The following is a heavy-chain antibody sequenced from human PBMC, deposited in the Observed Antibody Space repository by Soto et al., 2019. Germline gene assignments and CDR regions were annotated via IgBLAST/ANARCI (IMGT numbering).Heavy chain of an antibody. V-gene: IGHV3-23*01. D-gene: IGHD2-2*01. CDR2: ISGSGGST. Sequence: HPGGSLRLSCAASGFSFSSYAMSWVRQAPGKGLEWVSAISGSGGSTYYADSVKGRFTISRDNTKNTLYLQMNSLRAEDTALYYCAKERAVVVPDTINYFGIDVWGQGTTVTVSS. CDR1: GFSFSSYA. J-gene: IGHJ6*02. CDR3: AKERAVVVPDTINYFGIDV.